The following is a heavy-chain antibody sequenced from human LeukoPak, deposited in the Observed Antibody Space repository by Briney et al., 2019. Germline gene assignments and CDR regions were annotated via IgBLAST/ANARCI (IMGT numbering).Heavy chain of an antibody. CDR1: GFTLSSYS. D-gene: IGHD2-15*01. CDR3: ARGGKGYSGTDAFDI. Sequence: GGSLRLSCAASGFTLSSYSMNWVRQAPGKGLEWVSSISSSSSYIYYADSVKGRFTISRDNAKNSLYLQMNSLRAEDTAVYYCARGGKGYSGTDAFDIWGQGTMVTVSS. V-gene: IGHV3-21*01. CDR2: ISSSSSYI. J-gene: IGHJ3*02.